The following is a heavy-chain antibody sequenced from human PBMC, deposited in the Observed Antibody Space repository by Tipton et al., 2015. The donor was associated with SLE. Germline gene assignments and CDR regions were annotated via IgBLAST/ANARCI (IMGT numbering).Heavy chain of an antibody. V-gene: IGHV4-61*01. CDR2: IYYSGST. J-gene: IGHJ6*02. CDR3: ARDSRYRYYYYGMDV. Sequence: TLSLTCTVSGGSISSSSYYWGWIRQPPGKGLEWIGYIYYSGSTNYNPSLKSRVTISVDTSKNQFSLKLSSVTAADTAVYYCARDSRYRYYYYGMDVWGQGTTVTVSS. CDR1: GGSISSSSYY. D-gene: IGHD5-12*01.